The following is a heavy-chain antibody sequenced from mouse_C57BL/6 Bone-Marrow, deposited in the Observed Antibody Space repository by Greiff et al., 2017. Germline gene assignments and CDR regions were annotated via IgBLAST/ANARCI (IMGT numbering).Heavy chain of an antibody. V-gene: IGHV1-4*01. CDR1: GYTFTSYT. J-gene: IGHJ4*01. CDR2: INPSSGYT. Sequence: QVQLQQSGAELARPGASVKMSCKASGYTFTSYTMHWVKQRPGQGLEWIGYINPSSGYTKYNQKFKDKATLTADKSSSTAYMQLSILTSEDSAVYYCASYGYDVAMDYWGQGTSVTVSS. CDR3: ASYGYDVAMDY. D-gene: IGHD2-2*01.